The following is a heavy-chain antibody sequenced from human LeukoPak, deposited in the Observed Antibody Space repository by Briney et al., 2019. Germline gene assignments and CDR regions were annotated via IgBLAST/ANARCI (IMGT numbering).Heavy chain of an antibody. Sequence: PGGSLRLSCAASGFTFSSYEMNWVRQAPGKGLEWVSYISSSGSTIYYADSVKGRFTISRDNAKNSLYLQMNSLRAEDTAVYYCARDQARDGYNGAFDIWGRGTMVTVSS. J-gene: IGHJ3*02. CDR2: ISSSGSTI. CDR3: ARDQARDGYNGAFDI. CDR1: GFTFSSYE. D-gene: IGHD5-24*01. V-gene: IGHV3-48*03.